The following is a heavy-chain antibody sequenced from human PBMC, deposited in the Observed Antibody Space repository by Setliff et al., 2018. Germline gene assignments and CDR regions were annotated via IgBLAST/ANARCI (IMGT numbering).Heavy chain of an antibody. V-gene: IGHV3-9*01. D-gene: IGHD3-3*01. Sequence: GGSLRLSCVASGFTFDDYAIHWVRQGPGKGLEWVAGISWKSDGRGYADSVKGRFTISRDNAKNSLYLQMNSLRAEDTAVYYCAAARITIFGVVTPLDYWGQGTLVTVS. CDR3: AAARITIFGVVTPLDY. J-gene: IGHJ4*02. CDR2: ISWKSDGR. CDR1: GFTFDDYA.